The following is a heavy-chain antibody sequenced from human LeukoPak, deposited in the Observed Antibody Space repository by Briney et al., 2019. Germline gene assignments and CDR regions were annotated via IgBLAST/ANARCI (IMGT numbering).Heavy chain of an antibody. CDR3: AKDLYNSSYYFDY. D-gene: IGHD6-6*01. Sequence: GGSLRLSCAASGFRFDDYAMHWVRQAPGKGLEWVSGISWNSGSIGYADSVKGRFAISRDNAKNSLYLQMNSLRAEDTALYYCAKDLYNSSYYFDYWGQGTLVTVSS. J-gene: IGHJ4*02. CDR2: ISWNSGSI. V-gene: IGHV3-9*01. CDR1: GFRFDDYA.